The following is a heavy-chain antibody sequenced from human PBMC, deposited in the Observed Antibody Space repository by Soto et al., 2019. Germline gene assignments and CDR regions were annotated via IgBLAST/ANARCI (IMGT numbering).Heavy chain of an antibody. D-gene: IGHD3-10*01. J-gene: IGHJ6*02. Sequence: LSLTCAVSCGSISSGGYSWSWIRQPPGKGLEWIGYIYHSGSTYYNPSLKSRVTISVDRSKNQFSLKLSSVTAADTAVYYCVRVRGAYYYYGMDVWGQGTTVTVSS. CDR2: IYHSGST. CDR3: VRVRGAYYYYGMDV. CDR1: CGSISSGGYS. V-gene: IGHV4-30-2*01.